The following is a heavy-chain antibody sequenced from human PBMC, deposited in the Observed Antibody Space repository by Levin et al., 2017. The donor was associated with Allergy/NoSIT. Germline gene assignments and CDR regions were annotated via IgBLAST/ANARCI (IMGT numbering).Heavy chain of an antibody. J-gene: IGHJ4*02. D-gene: IGHD6-13*01. V-gene: IGHV3-7*01. CDR3: ASSAYFSRGY. CDR1: GFTFSTYW. Sequence: GGSLRLSCAASGFTFSTYWMSWVRQAPGKGLECVANIKQDGSERYYVDSVKGRFTISRDNAKNSLYLQMNSLRVEDTAVYYCASSAYFSRGYWGQGTLVTVSS. CDR2: IKQDGSER.